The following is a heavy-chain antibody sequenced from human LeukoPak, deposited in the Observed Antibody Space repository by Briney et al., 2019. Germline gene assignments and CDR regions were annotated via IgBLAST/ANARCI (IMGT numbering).Heavy chain of an antibody. D-gene: IGHD3-10*01. CDR1: GGSISSGGYY. Sequence: SQTLSLTCTVSGGSISSGGYYWSWIRQPPGKGLEWIGYIYHSGSTYYNPSLKSRVTISLDTSKNQFSLKLSSVTAADTAVYYCARDEVMVRGFYGMDVWGQGTTVTVSS. V-gene: IGHV4-30-2*01. CDR3: ARDEVMVRGFYGMDV. J-gene: IGHJ6*02. CDR2: IYHSGST.